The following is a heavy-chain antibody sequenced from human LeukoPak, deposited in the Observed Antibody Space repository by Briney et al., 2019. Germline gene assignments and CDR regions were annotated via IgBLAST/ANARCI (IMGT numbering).Heavy chain of an antibody. V-gene: IGHV3-7*01. D-gene: IGHD1-26*01. CDR2: IKQDGSEK. CDR1: GFTFSSYW. CDR3: ARDRSIDTKVGAPFDY. Sequence: GGSLRLSCAASGFTFSSYWMSWVRQAPGKGLECVANIKQDGSEKYYVDSVKGRFTISRDNAKNSLYLQMNSLRAEDTAVYYCARDRSIDTKVGAPFDYWGQGTLVTVSS. J-gene: IGHJ4*02.